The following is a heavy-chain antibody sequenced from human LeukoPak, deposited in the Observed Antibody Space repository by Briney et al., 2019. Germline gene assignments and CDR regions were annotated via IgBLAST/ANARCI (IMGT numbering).Heavy chain of an antibody. J-gene: IGHJ4*02. V-gene: IGHV3-23*01. D-gene: IGHD5-12*01. Sequence: GGSLRLSCAASGFTFGIYAVSWVRQAPGRGLEWVSVISGNSDNTHYADSVKGRFTISRDNSKNTLYLQMNSLRAEDTAIYYCAKVILGYSADDWYRGYYFDYWGQGTLVTVS. CDR3: AKVILGYSADDWYRGYYFDY. CDR2: ISGNSDNT. CDR1: GFTFGIYA.